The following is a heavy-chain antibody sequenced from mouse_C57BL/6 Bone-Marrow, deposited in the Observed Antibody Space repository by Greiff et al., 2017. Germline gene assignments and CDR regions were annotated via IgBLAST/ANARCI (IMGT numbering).Heavy chain of an antibody. Sequence: VQLQQPGAELVKPGASVKLSCKASGYTFTSYWMQWVKQRPGQGLEWIGEIDPSDSYTNSNQKFKGKATLTVDTSSSTAYMQLSSLTSEDSAVYYCAREGDYDGYAMDYWGQGTSVTVSS. CDR2: IDPSDSYT. CDR3: AREGDYDGYAMDY. CDR1: GYTFTSYW. V-gene: IGHV1-50*01. D-gene: IGHD2-4*01. J-gene: IGHJ4*01.